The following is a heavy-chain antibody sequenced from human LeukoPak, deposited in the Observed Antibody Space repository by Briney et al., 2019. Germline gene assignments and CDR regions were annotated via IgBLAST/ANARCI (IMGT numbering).Heavy chain of an antibody. CDR1: GFTFSSYS. CDR3: AREELRYFDWSPAFDI. Sequence: GGSLRLSRAASGFTFSSYSMNWVRQAPGKGLEWVSSISSSSSYIYYADLVKGRFTISRDNAKNSLYLQMNSLRAEDTAVYYCAREELRYFDWSPAFDIWGQGTMVTVSS. V-gene: IGHV3-21*01. J-gene: IGHJ3*02. CDR2: ISSSSSYI. D-gene: IGHD3-9*01.